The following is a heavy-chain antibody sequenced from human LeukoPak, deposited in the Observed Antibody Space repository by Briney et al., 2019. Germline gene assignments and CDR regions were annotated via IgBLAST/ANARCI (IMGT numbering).Heavy chain of an antibody. CDR3: ARDGLVYATHLFDY. Sequence: KPGGSLRLSCAASGFTFSDYYMSWIRQAPGKGLEWVSYISSSGSTIYYADSVKGRFTTSRDNAKNSLYLQMNSLRAEDTAVYYCARDGLVYATHLFDYWGQGTLVTVSS. J-gene: IGHJ4*02. CDR2: ISSSGSTI. CDR1: GFTFSDYY. V-gene: IGHV3-11*04. D-gene: IGHD2-8*01.